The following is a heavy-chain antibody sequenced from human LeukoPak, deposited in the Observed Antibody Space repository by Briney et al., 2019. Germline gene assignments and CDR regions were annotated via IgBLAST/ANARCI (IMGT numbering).Heavy chain of an antibody. Sequence: SETLSLTCTLSHGSITGSSYYWGWIRQPPGKGLEWIGCIYYSGSTYYNPSLKSRVTISVDTSMNQLSLKLTSVTAADTAVYYCARPLYYYYYMDVWVKGTSVTVSS. CDR3: ARPLYYYYYMDV. J-gene: IGHJ6*03. V-gene: IGHV4-39*01. CDR1: HGSITGSSYY. CDR2: IYYSGST.